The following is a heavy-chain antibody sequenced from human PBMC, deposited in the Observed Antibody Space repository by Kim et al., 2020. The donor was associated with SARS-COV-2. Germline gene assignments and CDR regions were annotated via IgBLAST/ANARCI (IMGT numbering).Heavy chain of an antibody. CDR3: ARMEPKLRYFDWPTYCYYYGMDV. J-gene: IGHJ6*02. V-gene: IGHV3-48*04. Sequence: GGSLRLSCAASGFTFSSYSMNWVRQAPGKGLEWVSYISSSSSSTIYYADSVKGRFTISRDNAKNSLYLQMNSLRAEDTAVYYCARMEPKLRYFDWPTYCYYYGMDVWGQGTTVTVSS. CDR1: GFTFSSYS. D-gene: IGHD3-9*01. CDR2: ISSSSSSTI.